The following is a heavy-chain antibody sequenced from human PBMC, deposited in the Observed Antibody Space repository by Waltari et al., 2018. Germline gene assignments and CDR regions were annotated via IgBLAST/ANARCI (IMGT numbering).Heavy chain of an antibody. V-gene: IGHV3-53*01. D-gene: IGHD1-26*01. J-gene: IGHJ2*01. CDR3: ARDVAGYYCFAL. Sequence: EVQLVESGGGLIQPGGSLRLSCAASGFTVSNYYMSWVRQATGTGREWVSFINRGGDTHHADSVKGRFTISRDNSKNTIYLQLNTLRAEDTALYYCARDVAGYYCFALWGRGTLVTV. CDR2: INRGGDT. CDR1: GFTVSNYY.